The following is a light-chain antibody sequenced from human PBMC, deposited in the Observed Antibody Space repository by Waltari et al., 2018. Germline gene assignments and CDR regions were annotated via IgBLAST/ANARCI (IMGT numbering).Light chain of an antibody. CDR3: QQSYSTPLT. V-gene: IGKV1-39*01. J-gene: IGKJ4*01. Sequence: DIQMTQSPSSLSASVGDRVTITCRASQSISSYLNWYQQKPGKAPKLLIYAASSLQSGVPSRCSGSASGTDFTLTISSLQPEDFATYYCQQSYSTPLTFGGGTKLEIK. CDR1: QSISSY. CDR2: AAS.